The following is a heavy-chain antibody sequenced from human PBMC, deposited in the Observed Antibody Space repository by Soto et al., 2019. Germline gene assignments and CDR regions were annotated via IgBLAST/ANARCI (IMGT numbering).Heavy chain of an antibody. V-gene: IGHV3-23*01. J-gene: IGHJ5*01. CDR3: ARDGRGSNNWYNY. CDR1: GFTFSNYA. Sequence: EVQLLEHGGGLVQPGGSLRLSCAASGFTFSNYAMSWVRQAPGKGLEWVSSISESGGSTYYADSVKGWFTISRDNSKNTVYLQMNSLRAEDTAEYYCARDGRGSNNWYNYWGQGTLVTVSS. CDR2: ISESGGST. D-gene: IGHD3-10*01.